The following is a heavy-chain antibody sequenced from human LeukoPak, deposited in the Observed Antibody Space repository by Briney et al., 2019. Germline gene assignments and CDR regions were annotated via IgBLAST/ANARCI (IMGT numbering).Heavy chain of an antibody. Sequence: GASVKVSCKASGYTFTSYGISWVRQAPGQGLEWMGWISAYNGNTNYAQRLQGRVTMTTDTSTSTAYMELRSLRSDDTAVYYCARDIVVVLAAMSSWFDPWGQGTLVTVSS. V-gene: IGHV1-18*01. CDR3: ARDIVVVLAAMSSWFDP. CDR1: GYTFTSYG. J-gene: IGHJ5*02. CDR2: ISAYNGNT. D-gene: IGHD2-2*01.